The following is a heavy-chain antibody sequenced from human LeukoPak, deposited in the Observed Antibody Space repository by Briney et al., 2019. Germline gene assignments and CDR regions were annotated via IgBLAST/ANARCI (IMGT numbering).Heavy chain of an antibody. J-gene: IGHJ4*02. V-gene: IGHV4-39*07. Sequence: SETLSLTCTVSGGSISSSSYYWGWIRQPPGKGLEWIGSIYYSGSTYYNPSLKSRVTISVDTSKNQFSLKLSSVTAADTAVYYCAREVDPDYLAFFDYWGQGTLVTVSS. CDR3: AREVDPDYLAFFDY. CDR2: IYYSGST. D-gene: IGHD2/OR15-2a*01. CDR1: GGSISSSSYY.